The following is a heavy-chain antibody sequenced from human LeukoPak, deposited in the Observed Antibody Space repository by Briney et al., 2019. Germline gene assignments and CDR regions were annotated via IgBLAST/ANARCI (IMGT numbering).Heavy chain of an antibody. J-gene: IGHJ4*02. CDR1: GFTFSSYW. CDR3: ARASSWSLFDY. CDR2: VKSDGSTT. V-gene: IGHV3-74*01. D-gene: IGHD6-13*01. Sequence: PGGSLRLSCAASGFTFSSYWMHWVRQAPGKGLVWVSRVKSDGSTTSYADSVKGRFTISRDIAKNTLYLQMNSLTVEDTAVYYCARASSWSLFDYWGQGTLVTVSS.